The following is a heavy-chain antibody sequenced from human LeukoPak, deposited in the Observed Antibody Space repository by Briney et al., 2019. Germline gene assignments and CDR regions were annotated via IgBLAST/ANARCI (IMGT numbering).Heavy chain of an antibody. CDR1: GYSFTSYW. V-gene: IGHV5-51*01. D-gene: IGHD3-22*01. CDR3: ARRSGTYFGTTGYLYFFDY. J-gene: IGHJ4*02. CDR2: IYPGDSDT. Sequence: GESLKISCKGSGYSFTSYWIGWVRQMPGKGLEWMGIIYPGDSDTRYSPSFQGQVTISADKSISTAYLQWSSLKASDTAMCYCARRSGTYFGTTGYLYFFDYWGQGTLVTVSS.